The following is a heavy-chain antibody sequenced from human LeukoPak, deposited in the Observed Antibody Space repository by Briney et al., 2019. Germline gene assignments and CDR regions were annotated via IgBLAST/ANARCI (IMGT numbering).Heavy chain of an antibody. D-gene: IGHD4-17*01. CDR1: GFTFSSYS. V-gene: IGHV3-21*01. CDR3: ARVGNDYGDHQGFDY. J-gene: IGHJ4*02. Sequence: GGSLRLSCAASGFTFSSYSMNWVRQAPGKGLEWVSSISSSSSYIYYADSVKGRFTISRDNAKNSLYLQMNSLRAEDTVVYYCARVGNDYGDHQGFDYWGQGTLVTVSS. CDR2: ISSSSSYI.